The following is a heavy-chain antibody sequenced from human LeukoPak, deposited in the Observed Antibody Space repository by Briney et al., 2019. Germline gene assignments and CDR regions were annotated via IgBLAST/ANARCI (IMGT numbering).Heavy chain of an antibody. V-gene: IGHV1-8*01. J-gene: IGHJ4*02. CDR3: TRGSSGRRDN. CDR1: GYTFTSCD. Sequence: VSVKVSCKASGYTFTSCDINWVRQATGQGREWMGWMNPNSGNTGYGESFQGRITMTRDISIGTAYMELSNLTSEDTAIYYCTRGSSGRRDNWGQGTLVTVSA. CDR2: MNPNSGNT. D-gene: IGHD6-19*01.